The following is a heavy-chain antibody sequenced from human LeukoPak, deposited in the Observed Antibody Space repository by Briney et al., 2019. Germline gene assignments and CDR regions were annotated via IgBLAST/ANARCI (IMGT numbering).Heavy chain of an antibody. V-gene: IGHV3-21*01. Sequence: EGSLRLSCAASGFTFSSYSMNWVRQAPGKGLEWVSSISSSSSYIYYADSVKGRFTISRDNAKNSLYLQMNSLRAEDTAVYYCARDELGVGAFDIWGQGTMVTVSS. D-gene: IGHD1-7*01. CDR3: ARDELGVGAFDI. CDR2: ISSSSSYI. J-gene: IGHJ3*02. CDR1: GFTFSSYS.